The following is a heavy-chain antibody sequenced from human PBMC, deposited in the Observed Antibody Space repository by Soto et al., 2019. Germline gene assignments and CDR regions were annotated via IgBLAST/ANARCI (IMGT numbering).Heavy chain of an antibody. CDR2: ISESDGRT. Sequence: HPGGSLRLSCAASGFTFSRFDMSWVRQAPGKGLEWVSVISESDGRTYYIESVKGRFTISRDNSKNTLYLQMNSLRAEDTAVYYCAKGAWLDYWGQGALVTVSS. J-gene: IGHJ4*02. CDR3: AKGAWLDY. V-gene: IGHV3-23*01. CDR1: GFTFSRFD.